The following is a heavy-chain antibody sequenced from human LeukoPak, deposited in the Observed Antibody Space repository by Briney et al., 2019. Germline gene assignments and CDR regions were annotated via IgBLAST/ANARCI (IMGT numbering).Heavy chain of an antibody. D-gene: IGHD5-12*01. CDR3: ARDGAGGYSGYGGVDY. Sequence: ASVKVSCKASGYTFTSYYMHWVRQAPGQGLEWIGIINPSGGSTSYAQKFQGRVTMTRDTSTSTVYMELSSLRSEDTAVYYCARDGAGGYSGYGGVDYWGQGTLVTVSS. V-gene: IGHV1-46*01. J-gene: IGHJ4*02. CDR1: GYTFTSYY. CDR2: INPSGGST.